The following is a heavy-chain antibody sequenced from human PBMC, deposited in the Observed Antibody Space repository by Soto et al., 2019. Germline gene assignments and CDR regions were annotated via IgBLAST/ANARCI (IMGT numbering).Heavy chain of an antibody. D-gene: IGHD2-2*01. Sequence: EVQLVESGGGLVQPGRSLRLSCAASGFTFDDYAMHWVRQAPGKGLEWVSGISWNSGSIGYADSVKGRFTISRDNAKNFLYLQINNLSAEDTAFYYCAKVENLGYCSSMGCYYFGYWGQGTLVTVSS. CDR2: ISWNSGSI. V-gene: IGHV3-9*01. J-gene: IGHJ4*02. CDR3: AKVENLGYCSSMGCYYFGY. CDR1: GFTFDDYA.